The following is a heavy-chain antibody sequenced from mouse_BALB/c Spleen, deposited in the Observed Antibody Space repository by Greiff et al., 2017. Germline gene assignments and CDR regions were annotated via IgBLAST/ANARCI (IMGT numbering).Heavy chain of an antibody. V-gene: IGHV1-5*01. J-gene: IGHJ3*01. CDR3: TRLGRGAY. CDR2: IYPGNSDT. CDR1: GYTFTSYW. Sequence: VHVKQSGTVLARPGASVKMSCKASGYTFTSYWMHWVKQRPGQGLEWIGAIYPGNSDTSYNQKFKGKAKLTAVTSTSTAYMELSSLTNEDSAVYYCTRLGRGAYWGQGTLVTVSA.